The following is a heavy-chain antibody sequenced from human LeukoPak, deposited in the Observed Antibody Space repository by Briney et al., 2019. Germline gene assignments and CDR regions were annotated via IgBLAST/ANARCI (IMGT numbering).Heavy chain of an antibody. V-gene: IGHV4-34*01. CDR2: INHSGST. CDR3: ARHRSTLWFGESRYYFDY. J-gene: IGHJ4*02. Sequence: SESLSLTCAVYGGSFSGYYWSWIRQPPGKGLEWIGEINHSGSTNYNPSLKSRVTISVDTSKNQFSLKLSSVTAADTAVYYCARHRSTLWFGESRYYFDYWGQGTLVTVSS. CDR1: GGSFSGYY. D-gene: IGHD3-10*01.